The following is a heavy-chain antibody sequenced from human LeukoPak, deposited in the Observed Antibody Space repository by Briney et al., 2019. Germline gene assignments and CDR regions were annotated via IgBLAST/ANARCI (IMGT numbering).Heavy chain of an antibody. J-gene: IGHJ2*01. D-gene: IGHD4-23*01. V-gene: IGHV5-51*01. CDR1: GYSFTTYW. Sequence: GESLKISCKGFGYSFTTYWIGWVRQMPGKGLEWMGIIYPGDSDTRYSPSFQGQVTISADKSISTAYLQWSSLKASDTAMYYCARRVVNNRNWYFNLWGRGTLVTVSS. CDR2: IYPGDSDT. CDR3: ARRVVNNRNWYFNL.